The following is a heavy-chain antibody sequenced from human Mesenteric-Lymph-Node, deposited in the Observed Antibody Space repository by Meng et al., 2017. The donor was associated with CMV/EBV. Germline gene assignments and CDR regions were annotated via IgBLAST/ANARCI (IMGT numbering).Heavy chain of an antibody. CDR2: IIPIFGTA. V-gene: IGHV1-69*05. CDR1: GGPFSSYA. Sequence: SVKVSCKASGGPFSSYAISWVRQAPGQGLEWMGGIIPIFGTANYAQKFQGRVTITTDESTSTAYMELSSLRSEDTAVYYCARDGAAYSSSLYWFDPWGQGTLVTVSS. D-gene: IGHD6-6*01. J-gene: IGHJ5*02. CDR3: ARDGAAYSSSLYWFDP.